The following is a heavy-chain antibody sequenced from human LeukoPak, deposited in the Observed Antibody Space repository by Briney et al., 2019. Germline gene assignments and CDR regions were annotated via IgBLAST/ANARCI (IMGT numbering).Heavy chain of an antibody. CDR1: GGTFSSYA. J-gene: IGHJ6*04. D-gene: IGHD3-10*01. Sequence: SVKVSCKASGGTFSSYANSWVRQAPGQGLEWMGGIIPIFGTANYAQKFQGRVTITADKSTSTAYMELSSLRSEDTAVYYCARDGELLWFGESSYGMDVWGKGTTVTVSS. V-gene: IGHV1-69*06. CDR2: IIPIFGTA. CDR3: ARDGELLWFGESSYGMDV.